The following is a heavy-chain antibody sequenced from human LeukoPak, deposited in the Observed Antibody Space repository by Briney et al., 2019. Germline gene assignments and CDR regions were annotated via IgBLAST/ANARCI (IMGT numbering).Heavy chain of an antibody. CDR3: ARGGPRLVVPAAPRGYYGMDV. Sequence: GGSLRLSCAASGSTFSDYYMSWIRQAPGKGLEWVSYISSTSSYTNYADSVKGRFTISRDNAKNSLYLQMNSLRAEDTAVYYCARGGPRLVVPAAPRGYYGMDVWGQGTTVTVSS. D-gene: IGHD2-2*01. CDR2: ISSTSSYT. CDR1: GSTFSDYY. J-gene: IGHJ6*02. V-gene: IGHV3-11*05.